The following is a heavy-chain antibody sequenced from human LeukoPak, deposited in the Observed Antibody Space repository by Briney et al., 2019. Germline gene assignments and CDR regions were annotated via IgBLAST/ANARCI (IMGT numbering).Heavy chain of an antibody. Sequence: PSETLSLTCTVSGGSISSDHWNWIRQPPGKGLEWIGCIYYSGRTYYNPSLKSRVSISVDMYKSQFSLRLTSVAAAATAVYYCARKNDFDIWGQGTLVTVSS. CDR1: GGSISSDH. CDR3: ARKNDFDI. V-gene: IGHV4-59*01. D-gene: IGHD2/OR15-2a*01. J-gene: IGHJ3*02. CDR2: IYYSGRT.